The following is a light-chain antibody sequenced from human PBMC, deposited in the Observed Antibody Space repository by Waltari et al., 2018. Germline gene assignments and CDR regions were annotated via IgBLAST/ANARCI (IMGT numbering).Light chain of an antibody. CDR1: XXXXXSXNL. Sequence: QSVLXXXXXVSGXPXXXXTXXCTXXXXXXXSXNLXXWYQQHPGKAPKRLIYEDYKRPSGVTTRFSGTKSGNTASLTVFGLQAEDEAEYYCCSYVGGYSWVFGGGTKLTVL. V-gene: IGLV2-23*01. J-gene: IGLJ3*02. CDR2: EDY. CDR3: CSYVGGYSWV.